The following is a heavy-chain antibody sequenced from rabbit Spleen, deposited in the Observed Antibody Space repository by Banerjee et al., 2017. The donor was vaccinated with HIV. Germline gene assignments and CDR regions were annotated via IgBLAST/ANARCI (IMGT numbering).Heavy chain of an antibody. V-gene: IGHV1S45*01. D-gene: IGHD2-1*01. CDR2: INAVTGKA. J-gene: IGHJ4*01. Sequence: QEQLVESGGGLVQPGGSLKLSCKASGFDLSTYGVSWVRQAPGKGLEWIACINAVTGKAVYASWAKGRFTFSKTSSTTVTLQMTSLTVADTATYFCARGSAAMTMVITGYYLSLWGPGTLVTVS. CDR3: ARGSAAMTMVITGYYLSL. CDR1: GFDLSTYG.